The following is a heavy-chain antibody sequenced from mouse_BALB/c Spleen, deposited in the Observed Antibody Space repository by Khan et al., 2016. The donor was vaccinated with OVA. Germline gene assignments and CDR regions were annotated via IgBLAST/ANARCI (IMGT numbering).Heavy chain of an antibody. Sequence: DVKLQESGTVLARPGASVKMSCKASGYSFTSYLIHWVKQRPGQGLEWIGDIFPGNSDTTSNQKFMDKAKLTAGTSASPSYMELSSLTNEDSGVYYWTGGGYSSFAYWGQGTLVTVSA. J-gene: IGHJ3*01. V-gene: IGHV1-5*01. CDR1: GYSFTSYL. CDR2: IFPGNSDT. CDR3: TGGGYSSFAY. D-gene: IGHD1-3*01.